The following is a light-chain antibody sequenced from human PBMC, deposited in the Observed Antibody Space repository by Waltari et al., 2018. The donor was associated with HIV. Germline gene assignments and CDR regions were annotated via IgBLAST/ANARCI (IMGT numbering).Light chain of an antibody. CDR2: DSS. CDR3: QHRSSWPPT. CDR1: QSIYVH. J-gene: IGKJ4*01. V-gene: IGKV3-11*01. Sequence: EVVMTQSPATLSVSPGERATLSCRASQSIYVHIGWYQHKPGQPPRLLVYDSSKRVTDIPARFSGSGSGANFTLTISSLEPEDFAVYYCQHRSSWPPTFGGGTRIEI.